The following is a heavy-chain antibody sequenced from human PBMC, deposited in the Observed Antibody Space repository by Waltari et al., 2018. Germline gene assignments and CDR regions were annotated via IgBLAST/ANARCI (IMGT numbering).Heavy chain of an antibody. V-gene: IGHV1-18*01. CDR1: GYTFTDNG. CDR3: ARSSNYILRY. CDR2: VSANSGKT. J-gene: IGHJ4*01. D-gene: IGHD3-10*01. Sequence: QVRLVQSGVEAKKPGASVKVSCKTSGYTFTDNGITWVRQAPGQGLEWMGWVSANSGKTKYAQRFQGRVTMTTEKSTSTSYMELRSLRSDDTAMYYCARSSNYILRYWGQGSLVTVSS.